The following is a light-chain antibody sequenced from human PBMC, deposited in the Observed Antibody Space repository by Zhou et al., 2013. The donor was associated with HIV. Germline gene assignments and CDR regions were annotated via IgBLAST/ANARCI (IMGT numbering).Light chain of an antibody. CDR2: KAS. CDR3: QQTYSTWT. V-gene: IGKV1-5*03. J-gene: IGKJ1*01. Sequence: DIQMTQSPSTLSASVGDRVTITCRASQSISSWLAWYQQKPGKAPKLLIYKASSLESGVPSRFSGSLSGTDFTLTISSLQPEDFATYYCQQTYSTWTFGQGTRVEIK. CDR1: QSISSW.